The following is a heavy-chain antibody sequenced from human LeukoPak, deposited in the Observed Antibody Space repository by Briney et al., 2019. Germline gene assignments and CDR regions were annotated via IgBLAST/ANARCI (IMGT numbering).Heavy chain of an antibody. Sequence: GGSLRLSCAASGFAFSSSVMGWVRQAPAKGLEWVSAISGSGDNTYYADSVKGRFTISRDNSKSTLYLQMNSLRAEDTAVYYCARLPAYCSSTSCYYDYWGQGTLVTVSS. CDR2: ISGSGDNT. J-gene: IGHJ4*02. V-gene: IGHV3-23*01. CDR3: ARLPAYCSSTSCYYDY. D-gene: IGHD2-2*01. CDR1: GFAFSSSV.